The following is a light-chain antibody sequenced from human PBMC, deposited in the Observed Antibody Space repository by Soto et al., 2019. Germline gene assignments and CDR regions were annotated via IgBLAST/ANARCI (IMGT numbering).Light chain of an antibody. CDR1: QSVRTK. CDR3: QQRSNWPPFT. J-gene: IGKJ5*01. V-gene: IGKV3-11*01. Sequence: EIVMTQSPDTLYVSPGEGATLSGRASQSVRTKLAWYQQQAGQAPRLLIYDASNRATAIPARFSGSGSGTDFTLTISSLEPADFAVYYCQQRSNWPPFTFGQGTRLEI. CDR2: DAS.